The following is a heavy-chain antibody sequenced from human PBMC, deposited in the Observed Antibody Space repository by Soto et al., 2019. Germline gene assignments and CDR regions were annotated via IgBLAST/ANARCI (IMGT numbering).Heavy chain of an antibody. CDR3: ARSIRGPRRFNGMDV. CDR1: GFSLTSPGMC. D-gene: IGHD1-20*01. Sequence: GSGPTLVNPTETLTLTCTFSGFSLTSPGMCVSWIRQSPGKALEWLALIERDDDDKYYSTSLKTRLTISKDTRKNQVVLTMANMEPTDTATYYCARSIRGPRRFNGMDVWGQGTTVTVSS. CDR2: IERDDDDK. V-gene: IGHV2-70*13. J-gene: IGHJ6*02.